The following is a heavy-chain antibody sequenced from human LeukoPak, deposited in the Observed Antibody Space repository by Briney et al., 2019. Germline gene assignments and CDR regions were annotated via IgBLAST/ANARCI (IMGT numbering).Heavy chain of an antibody. J-gene: IGHJ4*02. V-gene: IGHV1-2*02. D-gene: IGHD6-19*01. Sequence: SVKVSCQASGYTFTGYYMHWVRQAPGQGREWMGWINPKSGGTNYSQKFQGRVTITGDTSISTAYMEMSRLRSDDTAVYYCARRNVGYRSGQLDYWGQGTLVTVSS. CDR2: INPKSGGT. CDR1: GYTFTGYY. CDR3: ARRNVGYRSGQLDY.